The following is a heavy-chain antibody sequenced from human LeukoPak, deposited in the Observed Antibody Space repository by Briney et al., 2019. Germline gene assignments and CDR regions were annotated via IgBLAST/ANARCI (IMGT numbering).Heavy chain of an antibody. CDR3: ARALYTQDIVLMVYAMGV. J-gene: IGHJ4*02. CDR1: GYTFTSYD. V-gene: IGHV1-8*01. D-gene: IGHD2-8*01. CDR2: MNPNSGNT. Sequence: ASVKVSCKASGYTFTSYDINWVRQATGQGLEWMGWMNPNSGNTGYAQKFQGRVTMTRNTSISTAYMELSSLRSEDTAVYYCARALYTQDIVLMVYAMGVWGQGTLVTVSS.